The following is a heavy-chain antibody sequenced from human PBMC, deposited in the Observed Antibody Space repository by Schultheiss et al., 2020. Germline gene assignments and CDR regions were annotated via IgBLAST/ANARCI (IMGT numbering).Heavy chain of an antibody. Sequence: GESLKISCAASGFTFSSYAMSWVRQAPGKGLEWVSAISGSGGSTYYADSVKGRFTISRDNSKNTLYLQMNSLRAEDTAVYYCASHLITTRGLDYWGQGTLVTVSS. CDR2: ISGSGGST. V-gene: IGHV3-23*01. CDR3: ASHLITTRGLDY. D-gene: IGHD4-11*01. J-gene: IGHJ4*02. CDR1: GFTFSSYA.